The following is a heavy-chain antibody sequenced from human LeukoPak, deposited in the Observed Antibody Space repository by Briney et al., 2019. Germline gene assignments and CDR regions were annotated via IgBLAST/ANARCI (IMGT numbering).Heavy chain of an antibody. CDR3: AKDADTAMVTPDY. CDR1: GFTFSNYA. Sequence: PGGSLRLSCAASGFTFSNYAMSWVRQAPGRGLEWVSAISGSSGLTYYADSVKGRFTISRDNSKNTLYLQMNSLRAEDTAVYYCAKDADTAMVTPDYWGQGTLVTVSS. CDR2: ISGSSGLT. J-gene: IGHJ4*02. D-gene: IGHD5-18*01. V-gene: IGHV3-23*01.